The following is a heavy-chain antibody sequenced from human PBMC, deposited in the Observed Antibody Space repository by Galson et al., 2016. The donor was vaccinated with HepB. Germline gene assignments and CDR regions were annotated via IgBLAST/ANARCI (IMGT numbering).Heavy chain of an antibody. D-gene: IGHD3-22*01. V-gene: IGHV3-21*01. Sequence: SLRLSCAGSGFTFGDYTINWVRQAPGKGLEWVSSISGSTTYIPYADSLKGRVTISRDNAKNSLYLQMTSLRAEDTAVYYCAREILTYYYDTNNYYDAFDIWGQGTLVTVSS. CDR2: ISGSTTYI. CDR3: AREILTYYYDTNNYYDAFDI. CDR1: GFTFGDYT. J-gene: IGHJ3*02.